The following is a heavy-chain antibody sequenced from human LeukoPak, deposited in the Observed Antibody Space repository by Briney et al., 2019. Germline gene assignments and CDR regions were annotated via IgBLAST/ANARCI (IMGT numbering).Heavy chain of an antibody. CDR1: GFTFNNYN. Sequence: GGSLRLSCAASGFTFNNYNMNWVRQAPGKGLEWVSCISSSSTYIDYADSVKGRFTISRDNANNSLYLQMNSLRAEDTAVYYCARDHDYGAFDIWGQGTMVTVSS. CDR3: ARDHDYGAFDI. J-gene: IGHJ3*02. D-gene: IGHD4-17*01. CDR2: ISSSSTYI. V-gene: IGHV3-21*01.